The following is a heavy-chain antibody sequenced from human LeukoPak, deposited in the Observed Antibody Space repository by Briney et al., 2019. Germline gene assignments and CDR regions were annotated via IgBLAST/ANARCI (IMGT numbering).Heavy chain of an antibody. CDR1: GFTFSSYS. CDR3: AREGYCSSTSCYYYCYYMDV. V-gene: IGHV3-21*01. CDR2: ISSSSSYI. D-gene: IGHD2-2*01. Sequence: GGSLRLSCAASGFTFSSYSMNWVRQAPGKGLEWVSSISSSSSYIYYADSVKGRFTISRDNAKNSLYLQMNSLRAEDTAVYYCAREGYCSSTSCYYYCYYMDVWGKGTTVTVSS. J-gene: IGHJ6*03.